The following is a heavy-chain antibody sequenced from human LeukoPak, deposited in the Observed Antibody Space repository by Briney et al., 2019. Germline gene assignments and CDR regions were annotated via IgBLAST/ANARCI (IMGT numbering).Heavy chain of an antibody. CDR1: GFTFSSYS. J-gene: IGHJ4*02. Sequence: GGSLRLSCAASGFTFSSYSMNWVRQAPGKGLEWVSSISSSSSYIYYADSLKGRFTISRDNSKNTLYLQMNSLRAEDTAVYYCAKDMFGAGDYWGQGTLVTVSS. D-gene: IGHD3-10*02. CDR3: AKDMFGAGDY. CDR2: ISSSSSYI. V-gene: IGHV3-21*01.